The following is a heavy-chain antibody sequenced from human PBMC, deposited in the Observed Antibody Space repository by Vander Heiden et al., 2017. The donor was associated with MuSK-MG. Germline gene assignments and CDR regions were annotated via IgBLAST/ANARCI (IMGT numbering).Heavy chain of an antibody. V-gene: IGHV3-30-3*02. CDR2: KALDGNNK. CDR3: AKSLTIFGVALKKGNMDA. J-gene: IGHJ6*03. Sequence: LEWVAVKALDGNNKNHADAVKGRFTIPRDKSKNTLFLQMNSLRGDDTAVYYCAKSLTIFGVALKKGNMDAWGKGTTVTVSS. D-gene: IGHD3-3*01.